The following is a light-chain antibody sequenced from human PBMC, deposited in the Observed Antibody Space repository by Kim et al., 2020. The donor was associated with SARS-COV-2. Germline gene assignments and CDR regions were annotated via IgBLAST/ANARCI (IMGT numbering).Light chain of an antibody. CDR2: KAS. CDR3: QQYSSYCT. V-gene: IGKV1-5*03. J-gene: IGKJ2*01. Sequence: DIQMTQSPSTLSASVGDGVTITCRASQSVSSWLAWYQQKPGKAPKLLIYKASTLESGVPSRFSGSGSGTEFTLTISSLQPDDFATYYCQQYSSYCTFGPGTKLEI. CDR1: QSVSSW.